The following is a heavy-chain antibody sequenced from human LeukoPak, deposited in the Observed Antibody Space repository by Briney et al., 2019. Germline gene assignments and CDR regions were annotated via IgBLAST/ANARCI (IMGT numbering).Heavy chain of an antibody. D-gene: IGHD2/OR15-2a*01. CDR2: MSGSGGST. CDR3: AKTIGPPYYFDY. J-gene: IGHJ4*02. V-gene: IGHV3-23*01. CDR1: GFTFSSYA. Sequence: GGSLRLSCAASGFTFSSYAMSWVRQAPGKGLEWVSAMSGSGGSTYYADSVKGRFTISRDNSKNTLYLQMNSLRAEDTAVYYCAKTIGPPYYFDYWGQGTLVTVSS.